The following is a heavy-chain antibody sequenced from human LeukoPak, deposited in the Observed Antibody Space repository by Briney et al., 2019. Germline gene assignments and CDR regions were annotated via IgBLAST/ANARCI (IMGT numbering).Heavy chain of an antibody. CDR2: IYYSGST. CDR3: ARGRSY. CDR1: GGSISSYY. J-gene: IGHJ4*02. Sequence: SETLSLTCTVSGGSISSYYWSWIRQPPGKGLEWIGYIYYSGSTNYNPSLKSRVTISVDTSKNQFSLKLSSVTAADTAVYYCARGRSYWGQGTLVTVSS. V-gene: IGHV4-59*12.